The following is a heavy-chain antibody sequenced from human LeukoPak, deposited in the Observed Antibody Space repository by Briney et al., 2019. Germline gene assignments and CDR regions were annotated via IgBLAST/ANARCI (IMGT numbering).Heavy chain of an antibody. D-gene: IGHD2-15*01. V-gene: IGHV1-18*01. Sequence: ASVKVSCKASGYSFICYGISWVRQAPGQGLEWMGWISAYNGITNYAQELEGRVTMTTDTSTTTAYMELRSLTSDDTAVYYCARDLGAATVTYYSYYGMDVWGQGTTVTVSS. CDR1: GYSFICYG. CDR3: ARDLGAATVTYYSYYGMDV. CDR2: ISAYNGIT. J-gene: IGHJ6*02.